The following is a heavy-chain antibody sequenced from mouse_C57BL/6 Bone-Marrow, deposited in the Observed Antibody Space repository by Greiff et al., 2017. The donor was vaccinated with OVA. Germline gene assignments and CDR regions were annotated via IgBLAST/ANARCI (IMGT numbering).Heavy chain of an antibody. CDR1: GFTFSSYA. V-gene: IGHV5-4*01. CDR2: ISDGGSYT. J-gene: IGHJ3*01. Sequence: EVQRVESGGGLVKPGGSLKLSCAASGFTFSSYAMSWVRQTPEKRLEWVATISDGGSYTYYPDNVKGRFTISRDNAKNNLYLQMSHLKSEDTAMYYCARAPVAYWGQGTLVTVSA. CDR3: ARAPVAY.